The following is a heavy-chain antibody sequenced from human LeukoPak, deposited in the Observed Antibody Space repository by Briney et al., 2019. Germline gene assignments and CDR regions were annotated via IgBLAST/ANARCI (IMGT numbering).Heavy chain of an antibody. CDR3: ARAQGTVAIDY. D-gene: IGHD5-12*01. J-gene: IGHJ4*02. V-gene: IGHV4-34*01. Sequence: PSETLSLTCAVYGESFSGFHWTWIRQPPGKGLEWIGEINHSGSTNYNPSLKSRVTVSVDTSKNQFSLKLTSVTAADTAVYYCARAQGTVAIDYWGQGTLVTVSS. CDR2: INHSGST. CDR1: GESFSGFH.